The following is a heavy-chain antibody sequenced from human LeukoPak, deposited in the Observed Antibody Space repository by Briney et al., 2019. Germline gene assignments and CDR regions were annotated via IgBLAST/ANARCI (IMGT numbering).Heavy chain of an antibody. CDR1: GFTFSSYA. V-gene: IGHV3-23*01. CDR3: ASPAGFLEWLLYV. Sequence: GGSLRLSCAASGFTFSSYAMSWVRQAPGKGLEWVSAISGSGGSTYYADSVKGRFTTSRDNSKNTLYLQMNSLRAEDTAVYYYASPAGFLEWLLYVWGQGTTVTVSS. J-gene: IGHJ6*02. D-gene: IGHD3-3*01. CDR2: ISGSGGST.